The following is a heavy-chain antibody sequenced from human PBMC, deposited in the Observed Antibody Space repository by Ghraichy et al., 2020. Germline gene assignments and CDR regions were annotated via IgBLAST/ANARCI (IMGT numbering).Heavy chain of an antibody. Sequence: IGGIYHSGSTDYNPSLKSRITISVDKSKNQFSLKLTSVTAADTAVYYCAMDLVHYYYFGMDVWGPGTTVTVSA. CDR3: AMDLVHYYYFGMDV. D-gene: IGHD3-10*01. V-gene: IGHV4-4*02. CDR2: IYHSGST. J-gene: IGHJ6*01.